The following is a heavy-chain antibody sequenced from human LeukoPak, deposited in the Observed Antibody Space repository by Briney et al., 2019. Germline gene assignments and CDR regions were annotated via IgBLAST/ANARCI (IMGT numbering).Heavy chain of an antibody. Sequence: SSDTLSLTCTLSGGSISSSSYYWGWVRKPRGKGLEWNVSIYYSGSTYYTPSLKSRVTISVDTSKNQFSLKLSCVTAADTAVYYCARRRRLDYSSSTTWFDPWGQGTLVTVSS. V-gene: IGHV4-39*01. D-gene: IGHD6-6*01. CDR3: ARRRRLDYSSSTTWFDP. CDR1: GGSISSSSYY. J-gene: IGHJ5*02. CDR2: IYYSGST.